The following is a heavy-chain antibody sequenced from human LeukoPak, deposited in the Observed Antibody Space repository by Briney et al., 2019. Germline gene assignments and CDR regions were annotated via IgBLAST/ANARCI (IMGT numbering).Heavy chain of an antibody. Sequence: ASVKVSCKASGYTFTSYGISWVRRAPGQGLEWMGWISAYNGNTNYAQKLQGRVTMTTDTSTSTAYMELRSLRSDDTAVYYCARDRDSSGWYVGQPDYWGQGTLVTVSS. D-gene: IGHD6-19*01. J-gene: IGHJ4*02. CDR1: GYTFTSYG. CDR3: ARDRDSSGWYVGQPDY. V-gene: IGHV1-18*01. CDR2: ISAYNGNT.